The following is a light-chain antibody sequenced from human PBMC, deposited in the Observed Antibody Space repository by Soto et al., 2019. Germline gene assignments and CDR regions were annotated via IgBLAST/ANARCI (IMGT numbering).Light chain of an antibody. J-gene: IGKJ4*01. Sequence: DIQMTQSPSSLSASVGDRVTITCRASQSISSYLNWYQQKPGKAPNLLIYAASSLQSGVPSRFSGSGSGTYFTLTISSLQPEDFATYYCQQSYSIPLTFGGGTKVEIK. CDR2: AAS. V-gene: IGKV1-39*01. CDR1: QSISSY. CDR3: QQSYSIPLT.